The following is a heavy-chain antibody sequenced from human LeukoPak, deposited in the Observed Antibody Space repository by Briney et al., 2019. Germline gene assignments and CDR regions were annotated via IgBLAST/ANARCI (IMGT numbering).Heavy chain of an antibody. CDR2: INHSGST. D-gene: IGHD3-22*01. CDR1: GGSFSGYY. J-gene: IGHJ5*02. V-gene: IGHV4-34*01. CDR3: ARVRDYYDSSGYYGGP. Sequence: SETLSLTCAVYGGSFSGYYWSWIRQPPGKGLEWIGEINHSGSTNYNPSLKSRVTISVDTSKNQFSLKLSSVTAADTAVYYCARVRDYYDSSGYYGGPWGQGTLVTVSS.